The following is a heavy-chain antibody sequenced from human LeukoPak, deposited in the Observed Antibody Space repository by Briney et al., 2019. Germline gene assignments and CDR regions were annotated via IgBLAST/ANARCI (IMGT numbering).Heavy chain of an antibody. CDR2: INHSGST. CDR3: ARDSYNYGSGSFDY. J-gene: IGHJ4*02. Sequence: SETLSLTCAVYGGSFSGYYWSWIRQPPGKGLEWIGGINHSGSTNYNPSLKSRVTISVDTSKNQFSLKLSSVTAADTAVYYCARDSYNYGSGSFDYWGQGTLVIVSS. D-gene: IGHD5-18*01. V-gene: IGHV4-34*01. CDR1: GGSFSGYY.